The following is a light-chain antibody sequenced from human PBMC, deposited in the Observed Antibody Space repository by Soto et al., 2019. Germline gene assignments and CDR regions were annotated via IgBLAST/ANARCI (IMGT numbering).Light chain of an antibody. Sequence: EIVMTQSPVTPSVSPGEKATLSCRASQSVSSYLAWYQQKPGQAPRLLIYDASNRATGIPARFSGSGSGTDFTLTISSLEPEDFAVYYCQQRSNWPPITFGQGTRLEIK. J-gene: IGKJ5*01. CDR1: QSVSSY. CDR3: QQRSNWPPIT. CDR2: DAS. V-gene: IGKV3-11*01.